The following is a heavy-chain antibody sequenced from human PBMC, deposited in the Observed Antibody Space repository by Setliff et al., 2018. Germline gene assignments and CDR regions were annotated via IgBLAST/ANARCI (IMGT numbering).Heavy chain of an antibody. CDR1: GGSFSTSSDY. Sequence: SETLSLTCTVSGGSFSTSSDYWGWIRQPPGKGLEWSGRINYSGRNHYNPSLKSRVTIFADTSKNQFYLLLTSVTAADTAVYYCARQMYWSGYYGEGYYYYMDVWGKGTTVTVSS. CDR2: INYSGRN. J-gene: IGHJ6*03. D-gene: IGHD3-3*01. V-gene: IGHV4-39*01. CDR3: ARQMYWSGYYGEGYYYYMDV.